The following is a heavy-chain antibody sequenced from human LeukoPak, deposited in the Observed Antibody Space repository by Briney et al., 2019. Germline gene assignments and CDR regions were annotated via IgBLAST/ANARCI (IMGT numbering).Heavy chain of an antibody. CDR3: ARRTSGAFAI. CDR1: GFPFSDHE. Sequence: GGSLRLSCAASGFPFSDHEMNWVRQAPGKGLEWVSYISSSGSDKYYPDSVKGRLTISRDNAKNSLYLQMNSLRAEDTAVYYCARRTSGAFAIWGQGTRVTVSS. CDR2: ISSSGSDK. J-gene: IGHJ3*02. V-gene: IGHV3-48*03.